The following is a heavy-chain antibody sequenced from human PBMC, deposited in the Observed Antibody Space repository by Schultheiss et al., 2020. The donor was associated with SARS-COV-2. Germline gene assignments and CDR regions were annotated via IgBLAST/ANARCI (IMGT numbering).Heavy chain of an antibody. Sequence: GESLKISCAASGFTVSSNYMSWVRQAPGKGLEWVSVIYSGGSTYYADSVKGRFTISRDNSKNTLYLQMDSLRAEDTAVYYCAKILSGREPVYIDYWGQGTLVTVSS. D-gene: IGHD1-26*01. V-gene: IGHV3-53*05. J-gene: IGHJ4*02. CDR1: GFTVSSNY. CDR2: IYSGGST. CDR3: AKILSGREPVYIDY.